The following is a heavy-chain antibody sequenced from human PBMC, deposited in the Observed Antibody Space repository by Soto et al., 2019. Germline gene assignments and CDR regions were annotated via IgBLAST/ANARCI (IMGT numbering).Heavy chain of an antibody. CDR2: IDLSDSYT. CDR1: GYSFTSYW. D-gene: IGHD2-2*01. CDR3: ASSPRGYCSSTSCRELGNYYGMDV. V-gene: IGHV5-10-1*01. Sequence: PGESLKISCKGSGYSFTSYWISWVRQMTGKGLEWMGRIDLSDSYTNYSPSFQGHVTISADKSISTAYLQWSSLKASDTAMYYCASSPRGYCSSTSCRELGNYYGMDVWGQGTTVTVSS. J-gene: IGHJ6*02.